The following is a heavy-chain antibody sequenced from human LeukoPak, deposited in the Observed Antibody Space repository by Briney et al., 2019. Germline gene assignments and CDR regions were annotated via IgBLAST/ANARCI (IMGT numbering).Heavy chain of an antibody. Sequence: GGSLRLSCAASGFTFSGSAIHWVRQASGKGLEWVGRIRSKANNYATAYAASMKGRLTISRDDSKNTAYLQMNSLKTEDTAVYCCTRHSHDSSAGWFDPWGQGTLVTVSS. CDR3: TRHSHDSSAGWFDP. D-gene: IGHD3-22*01. CDR1: GFTFSGSA. CDR2: IRSKANNYAT. J-gene: IGHJ5*02. V-gene: IGHV3-73*01.